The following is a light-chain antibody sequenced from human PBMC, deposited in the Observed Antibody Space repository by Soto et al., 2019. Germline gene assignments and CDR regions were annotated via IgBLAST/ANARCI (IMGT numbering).Light chain of an antibody. CDR1: RSVSSY. CDR2: DVF. CDR3: QQRSNWPPEIT. V-gene: IGKV3-11*01. Sequence: EIVLTQSPATLSLSPGERATLSCRASRSVSSYLAWYQQKPGQAPRLLIYDVFNRATGIPARFSGSGSGTDFPLTISSLEPEDFAVYYCQQRSNWPPEITFGQGTRLEIK. J-gene: IGKJ5*01.